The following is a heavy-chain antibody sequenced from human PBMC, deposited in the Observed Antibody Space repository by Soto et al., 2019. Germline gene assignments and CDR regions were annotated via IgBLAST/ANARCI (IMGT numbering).Heavy chain of an antibody. Sequence: EVQLVESGGGLVKPGGSLRLSCAASGFTFSRYWMHWVRQAPGKGLMWVSHINRDGSGTRYADSVKGRFTVSRDNAKNTLYLQMNSLRAEDTAVFYCARGYSDSWFNAFDLWGQGTMVTVSS. CDR1: GFTFSRYW. J-gene: IGHJ3*01. V-gene: IGHV3-74*01. CDR2: INRDGSGT. D-gene: IGHD6-13*01. CDR3: ARGYSDSWFNAFDL.